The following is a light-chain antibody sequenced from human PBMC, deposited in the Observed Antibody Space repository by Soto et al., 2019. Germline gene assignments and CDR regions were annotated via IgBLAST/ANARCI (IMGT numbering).Light chain of an antibody. J-gene: IGKJ5*01. V-gene: IGKV3-20*01. CDR3: QQYGSSLPIIT. Sequence: EIVLTQSPGTLSLSAGERATLSCRASQSVSSSYSAWYQQKSGQAPRLLIYGASSRATGIPDSFSGSGSGTDFTLTISRLEPEDFAVYYCQQYGSSLPIITFCQGTRLEIK. CDR1: QSVSSSY. CDR2: GAS.